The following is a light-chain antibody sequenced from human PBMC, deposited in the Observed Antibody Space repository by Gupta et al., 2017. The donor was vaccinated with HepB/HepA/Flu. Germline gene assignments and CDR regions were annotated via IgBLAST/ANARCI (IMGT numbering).Light chain of an antibody. V-gene: IGLV1-44*01. CDR1: RSNIGDNT. CDR3: ASGSDRLLGV. Sequence: QSVLTHPPSVSGTPGQRVTISCSGSRSNIGDNTVNWYQHLPGSAHKLIYHYNNQRPSGVPDRFAGSKAGASASLAISGLQSENEGTYYCASGSDRLLGVFGGGTELTVL. CDR2: YNN. J-gene: IGLJ3*02.